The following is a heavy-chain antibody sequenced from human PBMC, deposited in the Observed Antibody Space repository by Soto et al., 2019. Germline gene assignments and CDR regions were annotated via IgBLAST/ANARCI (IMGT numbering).Heavy chain of an antibody. Sequence: GGSLRLSCAASGFTFSSYGMHWVRQAPGKGLEWVAVISYDGSNKYYADSVKGRFTISRDNSKNTLYLQMNSLRAEDTAVYYCAKENYDSSGYYGGSFDYWGQGTLVTVSS. CDR2: ISYDGSNK. V-gene: IGHV3-30*18. D-gene: IGHD3-22*01. J-gene: IGHJ4*02. CDR1: GFTFSSYG. CDR3: AKENYDSSGYYGGSFDY.